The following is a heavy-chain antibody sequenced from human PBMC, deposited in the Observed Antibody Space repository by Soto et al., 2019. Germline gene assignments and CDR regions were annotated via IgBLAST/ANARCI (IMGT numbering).Heavy chain of an antibody. CDR3: VREGRGSFDF. J-gene: IGHJ3*01. D-gene: IGHD5-12*01. CDR2: IGGRGNSA. CDR1: GFIFTNYA. V-gene: IGHV3-23*01. Sequence: PGGSLRLSCAAPGFIFTNYAMNWVRQAPGKGLEWVSVIGGRGNSAYYADSVQGRFTISRDNSKNTLSLQMSSLTADDTAIYYCVREGRGSFDFWGRGTMVT.